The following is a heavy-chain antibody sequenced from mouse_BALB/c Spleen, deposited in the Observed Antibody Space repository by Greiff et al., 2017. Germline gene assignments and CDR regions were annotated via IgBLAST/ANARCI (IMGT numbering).Heavy chain of an antibody. D-gene: IGHD2-4*01. CDR3: TRDSAMITDWYFDV. Sequence: EVKVVESGGGLVKPGGSLKLSCAASGFTFSSYTMSWVRQTPEKRLEWVATISSGGSYTYYPDSVKGRFTISRDNAKNTLYLQMSSLKSEDTAMYYCTRDSAMITDWYFDVWGAGTTVTVSS. V-gene: IGHV5-6-4*01. CDR1: GFTFSSYT. CDR2: ISSGGSYT. J-gene: IGHJ1*01.